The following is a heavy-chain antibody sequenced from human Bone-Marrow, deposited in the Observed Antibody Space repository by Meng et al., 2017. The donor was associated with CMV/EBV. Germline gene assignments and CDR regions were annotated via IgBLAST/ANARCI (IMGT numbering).Heavy chain of an antibody. CDR3: ARLIAVAPQTPNYYHSYALDV. CDR1: GGSFSGNY. V-gene: IGHV4-34*01. J-gene: IGHJ6*02. CDR2: INPGGST. D-gene: IGHD1-14*01. Sequence: SETLSLTCAVDGGSFSGNYWTWIRQPPGKGLEWIGEINPGGSTNYNPSLKSRVTISVDTSKKQFSLRLNSVTAADTTVYYCARLIAVAPQTPNYYHSYALDVWGQGTTVTVSS.